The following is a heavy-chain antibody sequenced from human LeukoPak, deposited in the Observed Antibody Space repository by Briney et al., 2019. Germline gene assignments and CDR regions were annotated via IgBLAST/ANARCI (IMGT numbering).Heavy chain of an antibody. CDR2: INPSGGST. CDR3: AREGIAVPLGGAFDI. CDR1: GDTLTSYY. J-gene: IGHJ3*02. D-gene: IGHD6-19*01. V-gene: IGHV1-46*01. Sequence: ASVKVSCKASGDTLTSYYMHWVRQAPGQGLEWMGIINPSGGSTTYAQKFQGRVTMTRDTSTSTVYMELSSLRSEDTAVYYCAREGIAVPLGGAFDIWGQGTMVTVSS.